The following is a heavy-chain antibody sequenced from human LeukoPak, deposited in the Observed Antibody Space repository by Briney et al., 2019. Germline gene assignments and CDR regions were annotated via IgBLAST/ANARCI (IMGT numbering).Heavy chain of an antibody. D-gene: IGHD3-16*01. CDR1: GASVNTFY. CDR3: ARDRSRGGFFDL. V-gene: IGHV4-4*07. J-gene: IGHJ2*01. Sequence: SETLSLTCNVSGASVNTFYWTWIRQPAGKGLEWLGRVYTTETTNYNPSFRGRLTMSLDTSKNQVSLELTSVTAADTAIYYCARDRSRGGFFDLWGRGTLVTVSS. CDR2: VYTTETT.